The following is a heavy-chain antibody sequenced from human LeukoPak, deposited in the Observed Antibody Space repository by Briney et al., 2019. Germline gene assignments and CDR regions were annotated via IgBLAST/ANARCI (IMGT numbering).Heavy chain of an antibody. CDR3: ATNEWSGYYFEY. Sequence: SETLSLTCTVSGGSISSYYWNWIRQPAGKGLEWIGRIYTSGSANCNPSLKSRVTMSVDTSKNQFSLKLSSVTAADTAVYYCATNEWSGYYFEYWGQGTLVPVSS. CDR1: GGSISSYY. J-gene: IGHJ4*02. CDR2: IYTSGSA. D-gene: IGHD3-3*01. V-gene: IGHV4-4*07.